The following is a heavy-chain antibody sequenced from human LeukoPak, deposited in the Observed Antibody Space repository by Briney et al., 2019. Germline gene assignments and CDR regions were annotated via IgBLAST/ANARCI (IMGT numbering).Heavy chain of an antibody. CDR3: ARVLLGGGFIAVAGPFDY. D-gene: IGHD6-19*01. V-gene: IGHV1-8*03. Sequence: ASVKVSCKASGYTFTSYDINWVRQATGQGLEWMGWMNPNSGNTGYAQKFQGRVTITRNTSISTAYMELSSLRSEDTAVYYCARVLLGGGFIAVAGPFDYWGQGTLVTVSS. CDR1: GYTFTSYD. J-gene: IGHJ4*02. CDR2: MNPNSGNT.